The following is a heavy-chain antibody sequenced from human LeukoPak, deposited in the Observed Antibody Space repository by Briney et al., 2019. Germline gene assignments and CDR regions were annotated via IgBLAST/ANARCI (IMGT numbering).Heavy chain of an antibody. V-gene: IGHV4-39*02. J-gene: IGHJ4*02. D-gene: IGHD2-15*01. CDR2: IYYSGNT. Sequence: SETLSLTCSVSGGSISSSSHFWGWLRQPPGKGLEWIGSIYYSGNTYYNPSLESRVTMSVYTSNNYFSLKVTSVTAADTAMYYCARHENIVVVASATAFDYWGQGTLVTVSS. CDR1: GGSISSSSHF. CDR3: ARHENIVVVASATAFDY.